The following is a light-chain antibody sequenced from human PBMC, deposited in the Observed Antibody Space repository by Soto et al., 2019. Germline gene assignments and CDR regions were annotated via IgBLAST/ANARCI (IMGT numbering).Light chain of an antibody. CDR1: QSVSSN. J-gene: IGKJ1*01. CDR2: GAS. CDR3: QRYNNWPPWT. Sequence: EIVMTQSPATLSVSPGERANLSCRASQSVSSNLAWYQQKPGQAPRLLIYGASTRATGIPARFSGSGSGTECTLTISSLQSEDFAVYYCQRYNNWPPWTFGQGTKVEIK. V-gene: IGKV3-15*01.